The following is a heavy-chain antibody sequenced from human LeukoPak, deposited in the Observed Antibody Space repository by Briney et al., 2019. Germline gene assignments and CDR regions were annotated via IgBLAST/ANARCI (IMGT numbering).Heavy chain of an antibody. J-gene: IGHJ2*01. CDR3: ARARIAVAGPRRSKGQFDL. CDR1: GGSFSGYY. CDR2: INHSGST. V-gene: IGHV4-34*01. D-gene: IGHD6-19*01. Sequence: SETLSLTCAVYGGSFSGYYWSWIRQPPGKGLDWIGEINHSGSTNYNPSLKSRVTISVDTSKNQFSLKLSSVTAADTAVYYCARARIAVAGPRRSKGQFDLWGRGTLVTVSS.